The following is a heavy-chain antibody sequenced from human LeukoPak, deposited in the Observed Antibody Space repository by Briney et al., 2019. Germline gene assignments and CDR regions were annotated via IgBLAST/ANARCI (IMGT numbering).Heavy chain of an antibody. J-gene: IGHJ4*02. CDR1: GGSISSSSYY. CDR3: GRCSETHYDFWSGYYRRVGYFDY. CDR2: IYYSGST. Sequence: SETLSLTCTVSGGSISSSSYYWGWIRQPPGKGLEWIGSIYYSGSTYYNPSLKSRVTISVDTSKNQFSLKLSSVTAADTAVYYCGRCSETHYDFWSGYYRRVGYFDYWGQGTLVTVSS. V-gene: IGHV4-39*01. D-gene: IGHD3-3*01.